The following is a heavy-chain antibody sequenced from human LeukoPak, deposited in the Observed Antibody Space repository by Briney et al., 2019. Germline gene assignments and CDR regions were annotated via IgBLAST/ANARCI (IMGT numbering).Heavy chain of an antibody. J-gene: IGHJ6*02. CDR3: GRALGELLFPPYYYYGMDV. Sequence: SQTLSLTCAISGDILSSNTAGWNWIRQSPSRGLEWLGRTYYRSRWYNDYAESVRSRITISPDTSKNQFSLHLNSVTPEDTAVYYCGRALGELLFPPYYYYGMDVWGQGTTVTVSS. CDR1: GDILSSNTAG. D-gene: IGHD1-7*01. V-gene: IGHV6-1*01. CDR2: TYYRSRWYN.